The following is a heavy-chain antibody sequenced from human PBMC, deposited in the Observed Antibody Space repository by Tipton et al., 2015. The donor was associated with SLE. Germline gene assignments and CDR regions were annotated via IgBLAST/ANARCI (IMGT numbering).Heavy chain of an antibody. J-gene: IGHJ4*02. D-gene: IGHD3-10*01. V-gene: IGHV4-4*02. CDR3: ARTEQGTGSYYRLVFEI. CDR1: GGSISSSNW. CDR2: IHYSGST. Sequence: TLSLTCAVSGGSISSSNWWSWVRQPPGKGLEWIGSIHYSGSTYDNPSFKSRVTISVDTSKNQFSLKLSSVTAADTAVYYCARTEQGTGSYYRLVFEIWGQGTLVTVSS.